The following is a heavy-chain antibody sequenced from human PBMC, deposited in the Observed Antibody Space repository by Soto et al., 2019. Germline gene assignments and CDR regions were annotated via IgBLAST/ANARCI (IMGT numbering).Heavy chain of an antibody. CDR3: ATIGLDVDF. CDR2: IIPMLNSP. J-gene: IGHJ4*02. CDR1: GDTFRRYA. D-gene: IGHD3-22*01. Sequence: QLRLVQSGAEVKKPGSSVKVSCKGSGDTFRRYALSWVRQAPGQGLEWMGGIIPMLNSPNYSQRFQGRVIIYANESTNTAYMEFISLTSDDTAVYYCATIGLDVDFWGQGTPVVVSS. V-gene: IGHV1-69*01.